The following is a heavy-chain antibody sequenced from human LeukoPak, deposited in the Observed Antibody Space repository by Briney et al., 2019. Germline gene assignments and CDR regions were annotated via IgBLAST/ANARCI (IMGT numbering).Heavy chain of an antibody. CDR2: ISSSGSTI. J-gene: IGHJ4*02. D-gene: IGHD2-2*01. V-gene: IGHV3-11*01. CDR1: GFTFSGYY. Sequence: GGSLRLSCAASGFTFSGYYMSWIRQAPGKGLEWVSYISSSGSTIYYADSVKGRFTISRDNAKNSLYLQMNSLRAEDTAVYYCARAYCSSTSCSSSGYSYGYLGTDYWGQGTLVTVSS. CDR3: ARAYCSSTSCSSSGYSYGYLGTDY.